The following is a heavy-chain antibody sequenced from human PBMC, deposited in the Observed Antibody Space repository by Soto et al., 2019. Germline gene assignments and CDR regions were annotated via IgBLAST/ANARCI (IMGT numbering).Heavy chain of an antibody. J-gene: IGHJ4*02. Sequence: EVPLVESGGGLVQPGRSLRLSCAASGFTFDDYAMHWVRQAPGKGLEWVSGISWNSGSIGYADSVKGRFTISRDNAKNSLYLQMNSLRAEDTALYYCAKGGVVVVAAVDYWGQGTLVTVSS. V-gene: IGHV3-9*01. CDR3: AKGGVVVVAAVDY. CDR1: GFTFDDYA. CDR2: ISWNSGSI. D-gene: IGHD2-15*01.